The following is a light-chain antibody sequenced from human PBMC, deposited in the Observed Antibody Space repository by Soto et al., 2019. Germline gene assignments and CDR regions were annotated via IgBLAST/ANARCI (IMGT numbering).Light chain of an antibody. CDR2: EVS. Sequence: QSALTQPASVSGSPGQSITISCTGTSRDVGGYVSWYQQHPGKAPKLMIYEVSNRPSGVSNRFSGSKSGNTASLTISGLQAEDEAEYYCRSYTSSNTVVFGGGTQLTVL. CDR3: RSYTSSNTVV. V-gene: IGLV2-14*01. J-gene: IGLJ2*01. CDR1: SRDVGGY.